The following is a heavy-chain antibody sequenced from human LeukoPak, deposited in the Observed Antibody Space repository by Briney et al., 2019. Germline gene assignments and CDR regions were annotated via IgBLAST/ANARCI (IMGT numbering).Heavy chain of an antibody. V-gene: IGHV1-8*01. D-gene: IGHD6-13*01. CDR2: MNPNSGNT. Sequence: ASVTVSCKASGYTFSSYDISWVRQATGQGLEWMGWMNPNSGNTGYAQKFQGRVTLTRNTSIRTAYMELTSLRSEDTAVYYCTRGDRAAVAIDYWGQGTLVTVSS. CDR1: GYTFSSYD. J-gene: IGHJ4*02. CDR3: TRGDRAAVAIDY.